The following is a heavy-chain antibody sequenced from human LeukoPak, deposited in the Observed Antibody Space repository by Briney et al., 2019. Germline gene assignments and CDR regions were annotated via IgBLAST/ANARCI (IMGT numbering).Heavy chain of an antibody. V-gene: IGHV3-30*02. J-gene: IGHJ4*02. CDR3: AKDHGNWANFLDS. CDR2: IRYDGSHE. D-gene: IGHD1-1*01. CDR1: GFIFSNYD. Sequence: GGSLRLSCTASGFIFSNYDMHWVRQAPGKGLEWMGFIRYDGSHENYADSVKGRFTISRDNSKNTLFLQMNSLRSEDTADYYCAKDHGNWANFLDSWGQGTLVTVSS.